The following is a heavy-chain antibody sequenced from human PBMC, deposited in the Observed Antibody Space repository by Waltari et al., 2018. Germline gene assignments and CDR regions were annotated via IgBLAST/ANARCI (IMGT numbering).Heavy chain of an antibody. Sequence: QGQLQESGPGLVKPSQTLSLTCTVAGGSISSGGYYWSWIRQHPGKGLEWIGYIYYSGSTYYNPSLKSRVTISVDTSKNQFSLKLSSVTAADTAVYYCAVFRAAAGTPDAEYFQHWGQGTLVTVSS. V-gene: IGHV4-31*03. J-gene: IGHJ1*01. CDR2: IYYSGST. CDR3: AVFRAAAGTPDAEYFQH. D-gene: IGHD6-13*01. CDR1: GGSISSGGYY.